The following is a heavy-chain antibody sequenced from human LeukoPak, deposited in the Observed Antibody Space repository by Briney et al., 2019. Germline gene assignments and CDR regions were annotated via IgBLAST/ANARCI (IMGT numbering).Heavy chain of an antibody. CDR2: INPSGGST. V-gene: IGHV1-46*01. D-gene: IGHD1-1*01. CDR3: ARDRGINDPYLPTKNAEPNWFDP. J-gene: IGHJ5*02. CDR1: GYTFTSYY. Sequence: ASVKVSCKASGYTFTSYYMHWVRQAPGQGLEWMGIINPSGGSTSYAQKFQGRVTMTRDTSTSTVYMGLSSLRSEDTAVYYCARDRGINDPYLPTKNAEPNWFDPWGQGTLVTVSS.